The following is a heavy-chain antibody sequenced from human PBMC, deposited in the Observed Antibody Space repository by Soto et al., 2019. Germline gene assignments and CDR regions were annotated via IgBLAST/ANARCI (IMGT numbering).Heavy chain of an antibody. Sequence: VGSLGLSCAASGFTFSSYSMNWVRQAPGKGLEWVSSISSSSSYIYYADSVKGRFTISRDNAKNSLYLQMNSLRAEDTAVYYCAHGYCSGGSCFRFLVYCGQGPMATVS. CDR2: ISSSSSYI. D-gene: IGHD2-15*01. J-gene: IGHJ4*02. CDR1: GFTFSSYS. V-gene: IGHV3-21*01. CDR3: AHGYCSGGSCFRFLVY.